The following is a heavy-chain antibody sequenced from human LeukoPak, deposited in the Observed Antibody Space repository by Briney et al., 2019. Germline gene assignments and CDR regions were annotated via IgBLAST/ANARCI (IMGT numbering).Heavy chain of an antibody. J-gene: IGHJ5*02. CDR1: GDSVASNSAG. CDR3: ARDQVTGWFDP. CDR2: TYYRSNWYR. Sequence: SQTLSLTCAISGDSVASNSAGWNWTRQSPSRGLEWLGRTYYRSNWYRDYALSVNGRITINADTSKNQFSLHLSSVTPDETAVYYCARDQVTGWFDPWGQGTLVTVSS. V-gene: IGHV6-1*01. D-gene: IGHD1-1*01.